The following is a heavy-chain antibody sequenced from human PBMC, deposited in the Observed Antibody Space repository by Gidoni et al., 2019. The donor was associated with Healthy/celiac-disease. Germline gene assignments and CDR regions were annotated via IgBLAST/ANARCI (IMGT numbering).Heavy chain of an antibody. V-gene: IGHV4-30-4*01. D-gene: IGHD2-2*01. CDR3: ARDQEPAARGSWFDP. CDR1: GGSISRGDYY. J-gene: IGHJ5*02. Sequence: QVQLQESGPGLVKPSQTLSLTCTVSGGSISRGDYYGSWIRQPPGKGLEWIGYIYYSGSTYYNPSLKSRVTISVDTSKNQFSLKLSSVTAADTAVYYCARDQEPAARGSWFDPWGQGTLVTVSS. CDR2: IYYSGST.